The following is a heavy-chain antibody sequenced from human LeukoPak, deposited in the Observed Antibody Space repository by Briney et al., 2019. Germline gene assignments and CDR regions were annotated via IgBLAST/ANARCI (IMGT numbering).Heavy chain of an antibody. V-gene: IGHV1-24*01. CDR2: FDPDDGET. D-gene: IGHD1-26*01. Sequence: ASVKVSGKVSEYTLPNLPITWLQQPPGKGLEGMGGFDPDDGETVYAQMFQGRVTMTEDTSSDTASMEPSSLRSEDTAVYYCATGTSGSYYVGIVRPIDYWGQGTLVTVSS. CDR3: ATGTSGSYYVGIVRPIDY. CDR1: EYTLPNLP. J-gene: IGHJ4*02.